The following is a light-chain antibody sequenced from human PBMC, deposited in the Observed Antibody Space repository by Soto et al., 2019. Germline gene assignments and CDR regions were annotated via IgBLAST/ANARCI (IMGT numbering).Light chain of an antibody. Sequence: QLVLTQSPSASASLGASVKLTCTLSSGHSSYAIAWHQQQPEKGPRYLMKLNSDGSHRKWDGIPDRFSGSSSGAERYLTIARLQSEDEADYYCQTWGTGIQVFGGGTKLTVL. CDR1: SGHSSYA. CDR2: LNSDGSH. CDR3: QTWGTGIQV. V-gene: IGLV4-69*01. J-gene: IGLJ3*02.